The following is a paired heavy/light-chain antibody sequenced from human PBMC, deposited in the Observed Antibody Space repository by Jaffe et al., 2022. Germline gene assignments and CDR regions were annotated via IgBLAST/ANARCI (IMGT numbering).Light chain of an antibody. Sequence: DIQLTQSPSSLSASVGDRVIITCRASQNISRYLNWYQSKPGEGPNLLIYGASTLQTGVPARFSGGGSGTEFTLTISSLQRDDFATYFCQQTYGTPPMFTFGQGTKLDI. J-gene: IGKJ2*01. V-gene: IGKV1-39*01. CDR2: GAS. CDR3: QQTYGTPPMFT. CDR1: QNISRY.
Heavy chain of an antibody. V-gene: IGHV4-61*02. CDR2: VYTTPSGTT. CDR1: GDSINSGSRY. Sequence: QVRLQESGPGLVKPSQTLSLTCTVSGDSINSGSRYWSWLRLSAGKGLEWIGRVYTTPSGTTDYNPSLKSRVTMSVDMSKNQISLKLSSVTAADTAVYFCARDANVLIWSGIETLFWYFDLWGRGTPVTVSS. CDR3: ARDANVLIWSGIETLFWYFDL. J-gene: IGHJ2*01. D-gene: IGHD2-15*01.